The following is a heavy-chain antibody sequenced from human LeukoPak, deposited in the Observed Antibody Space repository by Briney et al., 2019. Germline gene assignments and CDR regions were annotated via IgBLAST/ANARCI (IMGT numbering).Heavy chain of an antibody. V-gene: IGHV4-34*01. CDR3: ATEIFGTDY. J-gene: IGHJ4*02. CDR2: TNHSGGT. CDR1: GGSFSGYY. Sequence: KPSETLSLTCAVYGGSFSGYYWSWIRQPPGKGLEWIGETNHSGGTNYNPSLKSRVTISVDTSKNQFSLKLSSVTAADTAVYYCATEIFGTDYWGQGTLVTVSS. D-gene: IGHD3-3*01.